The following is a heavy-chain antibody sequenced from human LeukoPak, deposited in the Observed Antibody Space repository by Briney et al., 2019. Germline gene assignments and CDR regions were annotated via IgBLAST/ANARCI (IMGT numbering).Heavy chain of an antibody. V-gene: IGHV4-59*01. Sequence: SETLSLTCTVSGGSISSYYWSWIRQPPGKGLEWIGYIYYSGSSNYNPSLKSRVTISVDTSKNQFSLKLSSVTAADTAVYYCARAGAAAALGRFDNWGQGILATVSS. D-gene: IGHD6-13*01. CDR1: GGSISSYY. CDR2: IYYSGSS. CDR3: ARAGAAAALGRFDN. J-gene: IGHJ4*02.